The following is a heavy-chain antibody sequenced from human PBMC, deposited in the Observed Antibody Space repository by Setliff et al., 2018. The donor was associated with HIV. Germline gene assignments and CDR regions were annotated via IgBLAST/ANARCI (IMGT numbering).Heavy chain of an antibody. J-gene: IGHJ4*02. D-gene: IGHD6-19*01. Sequence: GESLKISCAASGLTFSSYWMGWVRQAPGKGPEWVAYINAESGTYYADSVKGRFTISRDNAKNSLYMQMKSLRVEDTAVYYCASGAADGWDLDHWGQGTLVTVSS. CDR1: GLTFSSYW. V-gene: IGHV3-48*01. CDR2: INAESGT. CDR3: ASGAADGWDLDH.